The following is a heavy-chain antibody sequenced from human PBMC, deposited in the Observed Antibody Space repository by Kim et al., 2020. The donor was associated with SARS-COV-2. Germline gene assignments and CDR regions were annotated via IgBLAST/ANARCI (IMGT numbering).Heavy chain of an antibody. D-gene: IGHD3-22*01. J-gene: IGHJ5*02. Sequence: TDYNPALKSRVTLSVDTSKTQFSLKLSSVTAADTAVYYCARHQVSNWFDHWGQGTLVTVSS. CDR3: ARHQVSNWFDH. V-gene: IGHV4-59*08. CDR2: T.